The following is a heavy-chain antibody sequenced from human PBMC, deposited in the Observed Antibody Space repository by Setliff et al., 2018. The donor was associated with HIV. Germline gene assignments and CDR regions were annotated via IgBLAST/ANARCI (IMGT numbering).Heavy chain of an antibody. J-gene: IGHJ4*01. V-gene: IGHV3-23*01. CDR1: GFTFSVSG. Sequence: HPGGSLRLSCAASGFTFSVSGLSWVRQAPGKGLEWVSSINNSGFVTMYLDSVKGRFTISRDDSKTTLFLQMNGLRDEDTAVYYCVKGEVGYSGSFDYWGRGILVTVSS. CDR2: INNSGFVT. CDR3: VKGEVGYSGSFDY. D-gene: IGHD5-12*01.